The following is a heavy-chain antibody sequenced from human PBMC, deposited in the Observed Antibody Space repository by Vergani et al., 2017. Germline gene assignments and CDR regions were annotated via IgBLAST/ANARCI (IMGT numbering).Heavy chain of an antibody. V-gene: IGHV4-34*01. Sequence: QVQLQQWGAGLLKPSETLSLTCAVYGGSFSGYYWSWIRQPPGKGLEWIGEINHSGSTNYNPSLKSRVTISGDTSKNQFSLKLSSVTAADTAVYYCARGTXLRNYYGSGSYYNPAYDYWGQGTLVTVSS. CDR1: GGSFSGYY. D-gene: IGHD3-10*01. CDR2: INHSGST. J-gene: IGHJ4*02. CDR3: ARGTXLRNYYGSGSYYNPAYDY.